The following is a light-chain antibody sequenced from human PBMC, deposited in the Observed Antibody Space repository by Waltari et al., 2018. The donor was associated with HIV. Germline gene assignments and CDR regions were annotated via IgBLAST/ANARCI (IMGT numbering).Light chain of an antibody. Sequence: QSVLTQPPSASWAPGQTATIPCSGSTSNVETQWVYWYQQLPGTAPKLLIYRNYQRPSGVPDRFSSSKSGASASLIISGLRSEDEADYFCGVWDSTLKQWLFGGRTKLTVL. CDR2: RNY. J-gene: IGLJ3*02. CDR1: TSNVETQW. CDR3: GVWDSTLKQWL. V-gene: IGLV1-47*01.